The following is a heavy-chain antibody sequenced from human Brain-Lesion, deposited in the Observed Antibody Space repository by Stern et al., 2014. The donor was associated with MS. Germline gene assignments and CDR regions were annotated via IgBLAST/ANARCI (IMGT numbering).Heavy chain of an antibody. V-gene: IGHV1-69*14. Sequence: QVQLVQSGPEVKKPGSSVQVSCKASGGTFGTYPITWLRQAPGQGLEWMRRIIPIFGSPNYAQKFQGRVTITADRSTTTVYMKLSSLKSDDAAVYYCAKDGPALVTNWFDPWGRGTLVTVSS. D-gene: IGHD5-18*01. CDR1: GGTFGTYP. J-gene: IGHJ5*02. CDR2: IIPIFGSP. CDR3: AKDGPALVTNWFDP.